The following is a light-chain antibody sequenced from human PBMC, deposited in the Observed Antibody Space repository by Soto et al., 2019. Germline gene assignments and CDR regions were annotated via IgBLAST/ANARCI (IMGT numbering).Light chain of an antibody. Sequence: MLTQPPSATGSTCQRLTISCSGSSSNIGSDTVNWYQHLPGTAPKLLIYGNNQRPSGVPDRFSGSKSGTSASLAISGLQSEDEVDYYCAAWDDSLNAHVFGTGTKVTVL. CDR2: GNN. J-gene: IGLJ1*01. CDR1: SSNIGSDT. CDR3: AAWDDSLNAHV. V-gene: IGLV1-44*01.